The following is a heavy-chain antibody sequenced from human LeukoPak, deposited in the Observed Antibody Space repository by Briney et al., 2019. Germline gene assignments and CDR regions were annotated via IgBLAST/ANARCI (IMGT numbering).Heavy chain of an antibody. V-gene: IGHV3-23*01. Sequence: PGGSLRLSCAASGFTFITYAMSWVRQAPGKGLEWVSGISGSGGGRYYADSVKGRFTSSRDNSKNTLYLQMNSLRVEDTAVYYCARDRQDITMMYDYWGQGTLVTVSS. J-gene: IGHJ4*02. CDR2: ISGSGGGR. D-gene: IGHD3-22*01. CDR1: GFTFITYA. CDR3: ARDRQDITMMYDY.